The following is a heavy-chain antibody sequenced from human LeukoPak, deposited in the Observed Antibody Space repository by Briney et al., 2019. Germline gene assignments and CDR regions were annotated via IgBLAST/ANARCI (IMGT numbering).Heavy chain of an antibody. CDR3: ARGYAYFDY. V-gene: IGHV1-2*02. Sequence: AASVRVSCKAPGYTLTDFYVHWVRLAPGQGLEWMGWFNPNSGGTNYAQKFQGRVTMTGDTSSNTAYMELSRLTSDDTAVYYCARGYAYFDYWGQGSLVTVSS. CDR2: FNPNSGGT. CDR1: GYTLTDFY. D-gene: IGHD2-2*01. J-gene: IGHJ4*02.